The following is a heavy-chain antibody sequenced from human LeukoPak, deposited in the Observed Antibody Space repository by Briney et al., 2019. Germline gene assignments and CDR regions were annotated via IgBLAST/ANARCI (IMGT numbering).Heavy chain of an antibody. CDR1: GGSISSYY. CDR2: IYTSGST. J-gene: IGHJ5*02. Sequence: SETLSLTCTVSGGSISSYYWSWIRQPPGKGLEWIGRIYTSGSTDYNPSLRSRVTMLVDTSKNQFSLKLTSVTAADTALYYCARDGGQWLVENWFAPWGQGTLVTVSS. V-gene: IGHV4-4*07. CDR3: ARDGGQWLVENWFAP. D-gene: IGHD6-19*01.